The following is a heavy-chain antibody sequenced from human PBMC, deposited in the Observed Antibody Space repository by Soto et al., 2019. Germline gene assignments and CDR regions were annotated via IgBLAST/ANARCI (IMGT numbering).Heavy chain of an antibody. V-gene: IGHV1-69*13. CDR2: IIPIFGTA. CDR1: GGTFSSYA. D-gene: IGHD5-18*01. J-gene: IGHJ3*02. CDR3: ATGSADTAMAPNDAFDI. Sequence: GASVKVSCKASGGTFSSYAISWVRQAPGQGLEWMGGIIPIFGTANYAQKFQGRVTITADESTSTAYMELSSLRSEDTAVYYCATGSADTAMAPNDAFDIWGRGTMVTVSS.